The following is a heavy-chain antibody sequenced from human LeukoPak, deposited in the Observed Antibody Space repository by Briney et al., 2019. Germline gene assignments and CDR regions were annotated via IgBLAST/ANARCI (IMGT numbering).Heavy chain of an antibody. CDR3: ASYMITFGGVIADAFDI. J-gene: IGHJ3*02. CDR1: GGSISSGDYY. D-gene: IGHD3-16*02. CDR2: ICYSGST. V-gene: IGHV4-30-4*08. Sequence: SETLSLTCTVSGGSISSGDYYWSWIRQPPGKGLEWIGYICYSGSTYYNPSLKSRVTISVDTSKNQFSLKLSSVTAADTAVYYCASYMITFGGVIADAFDIWGQGTMVTVSS.